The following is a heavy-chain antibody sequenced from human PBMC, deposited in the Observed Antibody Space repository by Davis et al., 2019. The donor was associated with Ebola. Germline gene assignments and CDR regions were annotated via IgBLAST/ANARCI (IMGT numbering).Heavy chain of an antibody. D-gene: IGHD3-3*01. J-gene: IGHJ6*03. V-gene: IGHV3-23*01. CDR3: AKDGYGSGPILYYYYYMDV. CDR2: ISATGGST. CDR1: GFTFSSHA. Sequence: GESLKISCAASGFTFSSHAMSWVRQAPGKGLEWVSAISATGGSTYYADSVKGRFIISRDNSKNTLYLQMSSLRAEDTAVYYCAKDGYGSGPILYYYYYMDVWGKGTTVTVSS.